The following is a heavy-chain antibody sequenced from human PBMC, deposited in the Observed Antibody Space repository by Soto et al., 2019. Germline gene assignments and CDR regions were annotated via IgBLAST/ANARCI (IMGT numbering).Heavy chain of an antibody. CDR2: IYYSGST. J-gene: IGHJ3*02. D-gene: IGHD2-2*01. V-gene: IGHV4-59*01. CDR1: GCSISSYY. CDR3: ARNSYAGAFDI. Sequence: PSETLSLTCTFSGCSISSYYWIWIRQPPGKGLEWIGYIYYSGSTNYNPSLKSRVTISVDTSKNQFSLKLSSVTAADTAVYYCARNSYAGAFDIWGQGTMVTVSS.